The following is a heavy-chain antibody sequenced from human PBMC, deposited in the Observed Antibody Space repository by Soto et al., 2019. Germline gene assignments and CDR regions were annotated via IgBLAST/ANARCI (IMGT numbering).Heavy chain of an antibody. Sequence: GGSLRLSCAASGFTFNNFAMHWVRQAPGKGLEWVAFISYDGTYKYYADSVRGRFTVYRDNSKSTLFLQMNSLKFEDTAVYVCANEVDVAFSSLQYGMDVWGQGTTVTVS. CDR1: GFTFNNFA. J-gene: IGHJ6*02. V-gene: IGHV3-30*14. CDR3: ANEVDVAFSSLQYGMDV. D-gene: IGHD5-12*01. CDR2: ISYDGTYK.